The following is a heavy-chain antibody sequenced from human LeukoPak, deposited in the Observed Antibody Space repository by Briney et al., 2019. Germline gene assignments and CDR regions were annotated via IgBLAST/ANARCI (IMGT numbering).Heavy chain of an antibody. CDR1: GYTFTSYD. D-gene: IGHD6-19*01. V-gene: IGHV1-8*01. Sequence: ASVKVSCKASGYTFTSYDINWVRQATGQGLEWMGWMNPNSGNTGYAQKFQGRVTMTRNTSISTAYMELSSLRSEDTAVYYCARISSGWYYYYYMDVWGKGTTVTVSS. J-gene: IGHJ6*03. CDR2: MNPNSGNT. CDR3: ARISSGWYYYYYMDV.